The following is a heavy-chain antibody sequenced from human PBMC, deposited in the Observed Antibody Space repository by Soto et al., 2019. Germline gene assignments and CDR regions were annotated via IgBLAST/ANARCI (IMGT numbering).Heavy chain of an antibody. J-gene: IGHJ4*02. CDR2: SSATGAGT. CDR3: AKDRRAGGNYGFYSDF. CDR1: GFTFSSYG. V-gene: IGHV3-23*01. Sequence: EVQLLESGGGLVQPGGSLRLSCAASGFTFSSYGMTWVRQAPGKGLEWVSFSSATGAGTYYADSVKGRFTISRDNSKNTLYLQMTSLRADDTAVYDCAKDRRAGGNYGFYSDFWGQGALVIVSS. D-gene: IGHD1-7*01.